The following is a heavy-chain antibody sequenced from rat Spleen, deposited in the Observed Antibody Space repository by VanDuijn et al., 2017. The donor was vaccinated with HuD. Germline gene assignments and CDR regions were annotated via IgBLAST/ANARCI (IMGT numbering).Heavy chain of an antibody. D-gene: IGHD3-4*01. CDR1: GFPFDDYG. CDR3: VRGATDSFAY. V-gene: IGHV5-36*01. J-gene: IGHJ2*01. Sequence: EVKLVESGGGLVQPGRSLKLSCAASGFPFDDYGMAWVRQAPNNGLEWVASISWGGTNTYYADNVKGRFAVSRDNAKNVLNLQMNNLRSEDTAMYYCVRGATDSFAYWGQGVMVTVSS. CDR2: ISWGGTNT.